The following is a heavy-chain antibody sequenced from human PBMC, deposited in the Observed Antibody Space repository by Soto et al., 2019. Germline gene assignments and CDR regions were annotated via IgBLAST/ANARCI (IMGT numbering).Heavy chain of an antibody. J-gene: IGHJ4*02. CDR1: GFTFSSYA. V-gene: IGHV3-7*01. CDR2: IKQDGSEK. D-gene: IGHD3-22*01. CDR3: ARDLSDSSGYYDY. Sequence: HPGGSLRLSCAASGFTFSSYAMNWVRQAPGKGLEWVANIKQDGSEKYYVDSVKGRFTISRDNAKNSLYLQMNSLRAEDTAVYYCARDLSDSSGYYDYWGQGTLVTVSS.